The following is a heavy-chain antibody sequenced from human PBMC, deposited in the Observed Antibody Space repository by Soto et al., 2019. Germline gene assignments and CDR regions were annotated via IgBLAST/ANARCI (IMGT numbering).Heavy chain of an antibody. D-gene: IGHD5-12*01. Sequence: SVKVSCKASGGTFSSYAISWVRQAPGQGLEWMGGIIPIFGTANCAQKFQGRVTITADESTSTAYMELSSLRSEDTAVYYCARGQAVATKYYYYYGMDVWGQGTTVTVSS. V-gene: IGHV1-69*13. CDR3: ARGQAVATKYYYYYGMDV. CDR1: GGTFSSYA. J-gene: IGHJ6*02. CDR2: IIPIFGTA.